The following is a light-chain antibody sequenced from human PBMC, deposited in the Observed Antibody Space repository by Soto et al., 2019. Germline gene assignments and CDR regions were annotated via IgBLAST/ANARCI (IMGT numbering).Light chain of an antibody. V-gene: IGKV1-39*01. CDR2: TSF. J-gene: IGKJ1*01. Sequence: DIPMTQSPSSLSASVGDRVTITCRASQSINSFINWYQHKPGEAPKLLIYTSFSLQSGVPSRFSGSGSGTDFTLTISSLQREDFATYYCQQSYSMPWTLGQGTKVEVK. CDR3: QQSYSMPWT. CDR1: QSINSF.